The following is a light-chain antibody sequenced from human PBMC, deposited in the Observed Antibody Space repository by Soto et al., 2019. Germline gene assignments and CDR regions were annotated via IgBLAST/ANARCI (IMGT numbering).Light chain of an antibody. CDR2: GNT. V-gene: IGLV1-44*01. CDR1: SFNIGTNS. CDR3: AAWDVSLNCLV. J-gene: IGLJ7*01. Sequence: QAVVTQPPSASATPGQSVTISCSGSSFNIGTNSVNWYQHFPGAAPQLLIFGNTQRPSGVPDRFSGSKTGTSASLAISGLLSGDEADYYCAAWDVSLNCLVFGGGTQLTVL.